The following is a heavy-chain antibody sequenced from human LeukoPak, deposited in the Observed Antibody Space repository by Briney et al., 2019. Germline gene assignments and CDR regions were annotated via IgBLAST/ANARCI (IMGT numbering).Heavy chain of an antibody. CDR1: GGTFSSYA. V-gene: IGHV1-69*13. Sequence: SVKVSCKASGGTFSSYAISWVRQAPGQGLEWMGGIIPIFGTANYAQKFQGRVTITADESTSTAYMELSSLRSEDTAVYYCARDRGYSYGTFDYWGQGNLVTVSS. D-gene: IGHD5-18*01. J-gene: IGHJ4*02. CDR2: IIPIFGTA. CDR3: ARDRGYSYGTFDY.